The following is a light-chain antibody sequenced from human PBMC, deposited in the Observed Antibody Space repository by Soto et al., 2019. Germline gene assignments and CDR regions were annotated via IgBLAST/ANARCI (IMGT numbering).Light chain of an antibody. CDR1: QSVLDNSTNKSY. CDR2: WAS. Sequence: VLTQSPSSLAVSLGERATVNCRSSQSVLDNSTNKSYLAWYQKKPGHPPKLLVHWASVREAGVPDRFSGGGSGTEFTLTISSLQDEDVAVYYCHQYYTTPQTFGQGTQLEIK. J-gene: IGKJ2*01. V-gene: IGKV4-1*01. CDR3: HQYYTTPQT.